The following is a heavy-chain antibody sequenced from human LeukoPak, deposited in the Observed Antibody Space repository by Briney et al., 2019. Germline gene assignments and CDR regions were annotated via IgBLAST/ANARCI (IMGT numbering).Heavy chain of an antibody. Sequence: PGGSLRLSCAASGFTFSSYGMHWVRQAPGKGLEWVAFIRYDGSNKYYADSVKGRFTISRDNSKNTLYLQMNSLRAEDTAVYYCAKDLSVFGVPRGLGYWGQGTLVTVSS. J-gene: IGHJ4*02. V-gene: IGHV3-30*02. CDR2: IRYDGSNK. D-gene: IGHD3-3*01. CDR3: AKDLSVFGVPRGLGY. CDR1: GFTFSSYG.